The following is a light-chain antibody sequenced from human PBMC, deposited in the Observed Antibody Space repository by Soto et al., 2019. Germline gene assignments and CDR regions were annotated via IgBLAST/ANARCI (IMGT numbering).Light chain of an antibody. Sequence: DIQMTQSPTSLSASVGDRVTITCQASQGIRNFVAWYQQKPGKAPKLLIYAASTLQYGLPSRSSGSGAGTDFTLTINSLQPEDVATYSCQKYSSVPVFGPGTKVEIK. J-gene: IGKJ3*01. CDR1: QGIRNF. V-gene: IGKV1-27*01. CDR3: QKYSSVPV. CDR2: AAS.